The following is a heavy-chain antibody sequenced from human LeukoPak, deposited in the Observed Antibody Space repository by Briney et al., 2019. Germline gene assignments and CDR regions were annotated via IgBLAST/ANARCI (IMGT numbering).Heavy chain of an antibody. J-gene: IGHJ6*03. V-gene: IGHV4-34*01. CDR1: GGSFSGYY. D-gene: IGHD3-10*01. CDR3: ARLGDYYGPYHDYYYYYMDV. CDR2: MNHSGSA. Sequence: PSETLSFTCAVYGGSFSGYYWTWIRQPPGKGLEWIGEMNHSGSANYNPSLKSRVTISVDTSKNQCSLRLSSVTAADTAVYYCARLGDYYGPYHDYYYYYMDVWGKGTTVTISS.